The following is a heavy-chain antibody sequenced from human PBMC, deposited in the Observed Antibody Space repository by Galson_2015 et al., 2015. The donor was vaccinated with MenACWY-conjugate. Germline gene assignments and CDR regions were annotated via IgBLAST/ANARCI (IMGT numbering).Heavy chain of an antibody. CDR3: ARGPTYNWNDKYFDY. CDR1: GFTVSSNY. D-gene: IGHD1-20*01. Sequence: SLRLSCAVSGFTVSSNYMSWVRQAPGKGLEWVSVICSDLTAYYADSVKGRFSISRDNSKNTVYLQLAGLRAEDTAMYYCARGPTYNWNDKYFDYWGRGTLVTVSS. J-gene: IGHJ4*02. V-gene: IGHV3-53*01. CDR2: ICSDLTA.